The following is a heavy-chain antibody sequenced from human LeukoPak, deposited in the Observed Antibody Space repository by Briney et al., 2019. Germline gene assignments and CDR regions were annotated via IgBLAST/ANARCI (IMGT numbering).Heavy chain of an antibody. V-gene: IGHV1-2*02. CDR3: ARDLTDLYYYDSSGSSFDY. J-gene: IGHJ4*02. CDR1: GYTFTGYY. Sequence: ASVKVSCKASGYTFTGYYMHWVRQAPGQGLEWMGWINPNSGGTNYAQKLQGRVTMTTDTSTSTAYMELRSLRSDDTAVYYCARDLTDLYYYDSSGSSFDYWGQGTLVTVSS. D-gene: IGHD3-22*01. CDR2: INPNSGGT.